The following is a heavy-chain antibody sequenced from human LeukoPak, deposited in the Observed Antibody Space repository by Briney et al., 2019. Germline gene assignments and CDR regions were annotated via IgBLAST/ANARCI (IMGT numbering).Heavy chain of an antibody. Sequence: SETLSLTCTVSGGSISSYYWSWIRQPPGKGLEWIGYIYYSGSTNYNPSLKSRVTISVDTSKNQFSLKLSSVTAADTAVYYCAREGPPAAGDGMDVWGQGTTVTVSS. D-gene: IGHD3-10*01. CDR2: IYYSGST. J-gene: IGHJ6*02. V-gene: IGHV4-59*01. CDR3: AREGPPAAGDGMDV. CDR1: GGSISSYY.